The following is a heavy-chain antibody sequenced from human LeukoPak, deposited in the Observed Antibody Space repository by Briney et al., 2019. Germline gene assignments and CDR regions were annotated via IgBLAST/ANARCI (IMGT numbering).Heavy chain of an antibody. CDR3: ASAWYSSSPGFLDY. CDR2: IYSGGST. J-gene: IGHJ4*02. Sequence: GGSLRLSCAASGFTFSSYAMSWVRQAPGKGLEWVSVIYSGGSTYYADSVKGRFTISRDNSKNTLYLQMNSLRAEDTAVYYCASAWYSSSPGFLDYWGQGTLVTVSS. CDR1: GFTFSSYA. D-gene: IGHD6-13*01. V-gene: IGHV3-53*01.